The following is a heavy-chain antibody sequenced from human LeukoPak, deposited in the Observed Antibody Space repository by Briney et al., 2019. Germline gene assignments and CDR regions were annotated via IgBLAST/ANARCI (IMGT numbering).Heavy chain of an antibody. CDR1: GYSFTSYW. V-gene: IGHV5-51*03. Sequence: PAASVKVSCKGSGYSFTSYWIGWVRQMPGKGLEWMGIIYPGDSDTRYSPSFEGQVTISADKSISTAYLQWSSLKASDTAMYYCATGYWNYPFDYWGQGTLVTVSS. D-gene: IGHD1-7*01. J-gene: IGHJ4*02. CDR2: IYPGDSDT. CDR3: ATGYWNYPFDY.